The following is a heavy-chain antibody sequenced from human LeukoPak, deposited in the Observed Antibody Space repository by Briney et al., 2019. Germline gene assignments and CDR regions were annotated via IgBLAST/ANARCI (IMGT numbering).Heavy chain of an antibody. D-gene: IGHD4-17*01. CDR1: GFTFSRYA. Sequence: GGSLRLSCAASGFTFSRYAMSWVRQAPGKGLEWVSALGVSVSGYGGSTYYADSVKGRFTTSSDNSKNTLYLQMNSLSGEDTAVYYCAKDQTFRVIGHYTYFDYWGQGALVTVSS. CDR3: AKDQTFRVIGHYTYFDY. J-gene: IGHJ4*02. V-gene: IGHV3-23*01. CDR2: LGVSVSGYGGST.